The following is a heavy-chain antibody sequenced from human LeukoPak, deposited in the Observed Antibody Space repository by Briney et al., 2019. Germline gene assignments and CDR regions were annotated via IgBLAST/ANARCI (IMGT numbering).Heavy chain of an antibody. V-gene: IGHV1-8*01. CDR2: MNPNSGNK. CDR1: GYTFTSYD. CDR3: ARGRGRGSYKDWFDP. Sequence: ASVKVSCKASGYTFTSYDINWVRQAAGQGREGMGGMNPNSGNKGYAQKFQGRVTMTRNTSISTAYMELSSLRSEDTAVYYCARGRGRGSYKDWFDPGGQGTLVTVSA. D-gene: IGHD1-26*01. J-gene: IGHJ5*02.